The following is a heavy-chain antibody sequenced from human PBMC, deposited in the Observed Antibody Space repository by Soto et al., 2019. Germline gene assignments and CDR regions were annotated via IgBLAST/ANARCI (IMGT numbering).Heavy chain of an antibody. Sequence: QVQLVESGGGVVQPGRSLRLSCAASGFTFSSYGMHWVRQAPGKGLEWVAVISYDGSNKYYADSVKGRFTISRDNSKNPLYLQMNSLRAEDTAVYYCAREGTGLGYCSSTSCQYPPDYWGQGTLVTVSS. V-gene: IGHV3-30*03. CDR3: AREGTGLGYCSSTSCQYPPDY. CDR2: ISYDGSNK. CDR1: GFTFSSYG. J-gene: IGHJ4*02. D-gene: IGHD2-2*01.